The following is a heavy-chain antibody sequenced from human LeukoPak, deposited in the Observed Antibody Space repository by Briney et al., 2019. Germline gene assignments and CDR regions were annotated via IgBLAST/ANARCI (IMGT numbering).Heavy chain of an antibody. J-gene: IGHJ4*02. CDR2: IYISGST. CDR3: ARAPNPLPGTYYFDY. CDR1: GGSINSHF. Sequence: PSETLSLTCTVSGGSINSHFWSWIRQPAGKGLEWIGRIYISGSTDFSPSLKSRVTMSVDTSKNQFSLSLSSVTAADTALYYCARAPNPLPGTYYFDYWGQGTLVTVSS. D-gene: IGHD2-15*01. V-gene: IGHV4-4*07.